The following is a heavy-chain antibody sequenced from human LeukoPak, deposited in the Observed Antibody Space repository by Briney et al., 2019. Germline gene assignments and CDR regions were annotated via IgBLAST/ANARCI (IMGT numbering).Heavy chain of an antibody. CDR3: AQGAVAGQFDY. CDR2: IWYDGSNK. Sequence: PGRSLRLSCAASGFTFSSYGMHWVRQAPGKGLEWVAVIWYDGSNKYYADSVKGRFTISRDNSKNALHLQMNSLRAEDTAVYYCAQGAVAGQFDYWGQGTLVTVSS. J-gene: IGHJ4*02. CDR1: GFTFSSYG. V-gene: IGHV3-33*01. D-gene: IGHD6-19*01.